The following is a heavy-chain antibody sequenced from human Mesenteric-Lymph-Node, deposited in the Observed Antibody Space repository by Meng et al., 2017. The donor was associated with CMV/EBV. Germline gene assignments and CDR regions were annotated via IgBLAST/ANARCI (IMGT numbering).Heavy chain of an antibody. D-gene: IGHD3-10*01. J-gene: IGHJ4*02. V-gene: IGHV1-69*01. CDR3: AREPPSFGSATYYLDS. CDR1: GVPISRYA. Sequence: SGVPISRYAISWLQQAPGQGLEWMGGIITVRGTPNYAQKMQGRVTIRADESASTVFMVLRSLRSDDTAVYYCAREPPSFGSATYYLDSWGQGTLVTVSS. CDR2: IITVRGTP.